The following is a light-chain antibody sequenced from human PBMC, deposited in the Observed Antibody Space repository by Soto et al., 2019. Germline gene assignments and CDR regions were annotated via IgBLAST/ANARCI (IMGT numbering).Light chain of an antibody. V-gene: IGLV2-11*01. CDR1: TSDVGAYNY. Sequence: QSVLTQPRSVSGSPGQSVTISCTGTTSDVGAYNYLSWYQQHPGKAPKLMIYDVSKRPSGVPDRFSGSKSGNTASLTISGLQAEDEADYYCCSYAGNYGVVFGGGTKLTVL. CDR2: DVS. J-gene: IGLJ2*01. CDR3: CSYAGNYGVV.